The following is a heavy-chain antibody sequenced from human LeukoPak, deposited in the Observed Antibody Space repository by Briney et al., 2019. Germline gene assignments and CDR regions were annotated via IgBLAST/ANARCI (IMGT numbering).Heavy chain of an antibody. CDR3: ARDLGSSGFDDY. V-gene: IGHV3-43*01. J-gene: IGHJ4*02. Sequence: GGSLRLSCEASGFSFGDYNMHWVRQAPGKGLEWVSLISRNGAATKYADSVRGRFTVSRDNSKNTLYLQMNSLRAEDTAVYYCARDLGSSGFDDYWGQGTLVTVSS. CDR1: GFSFGDYN. D-gene: IGHD3-22*01. CDR2: ISRNGAAT.